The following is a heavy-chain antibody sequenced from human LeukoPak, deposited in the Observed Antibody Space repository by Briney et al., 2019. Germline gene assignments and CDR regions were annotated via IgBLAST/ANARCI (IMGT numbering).Heavy chain of an antibody. J-gene: IGHJ4*02. CDR1: GFTFSLYW. V-gene: IGHV3-7*03. CDR2: IKQDGSEK. D-gene: IGHD1-1*01. Sequence: GGSLRLSCAASGFTFSLYWMNWVRRAPGKGLEWVANIKQDGSEKNYVDSVKGRFTISRDNAKNSLYLQMNNLRVEDTAMYYCAGGTGLIIKDWGQGTLVTVSS. CDR3: AGGTGLIIKD.